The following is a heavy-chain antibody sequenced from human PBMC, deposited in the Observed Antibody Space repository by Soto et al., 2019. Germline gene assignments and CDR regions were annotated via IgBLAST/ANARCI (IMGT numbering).Heavy chain of an antibody. CDR2: MNPKSGNT. Sequence: VSVKVSCKAPGYIFNSYYINWVRQATGQGLEWMGWMNPKSGNTDYAQKFQGRVTMTRNTSITTAYMELSSLRSEDTAVYFCARPGHCSGGSCYKYMDVWGKGTTVTVSS. D-gene: IGHD2-15*01. CDR1: GYIFNSYY. V-gene: IGHV1-8*01. J-gene: IGHJ6*03. CDR3: ARPGHCSGGSCYKYMDV.